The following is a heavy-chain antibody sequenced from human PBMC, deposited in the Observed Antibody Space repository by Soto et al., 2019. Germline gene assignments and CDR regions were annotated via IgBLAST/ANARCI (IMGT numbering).Heavy chain of an antibody. D-gene: IGHD3-10*01. CDR3: AREFGGIFDY. Sequence: EVQVLESGGGLVQPGGSLRLSCAASGFTFANYGMSWVRQAPGKGLEWVSAISPTGGTFYADSVKGRFTITRDNSQNTLYLQMSSLRAEDTAVYVWAREFGGIFDYWGQGTLVTVSS. CDR2: ISPTGGT. CDR1: GFTFANYG. J-gene: IGHJ4*02. V-gene: IGHV3-23*01.